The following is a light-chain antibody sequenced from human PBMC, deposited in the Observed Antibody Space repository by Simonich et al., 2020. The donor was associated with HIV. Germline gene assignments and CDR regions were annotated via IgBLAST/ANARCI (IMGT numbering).Light chain of an antibody. J-gene: IGKJ1*01. CDR2: GAS. Sequence: EIVLTQSPGTLSLSPGERATLSCRASKSVSSSYLAWYQQKTGQAPRLHIYGASTSATGIPARFSGSGSGTEFTLTISSMQSEDFAVYYCQLYGSSSTWTFGQGTKVEIK. V-gene: IGKV3-20*01. CDR1: KSVSSSY. CDR3: QLYGSSSTWT.